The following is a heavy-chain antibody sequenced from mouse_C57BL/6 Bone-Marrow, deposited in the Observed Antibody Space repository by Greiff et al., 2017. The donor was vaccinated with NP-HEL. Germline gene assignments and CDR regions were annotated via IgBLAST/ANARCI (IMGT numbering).Heavy chain of an antibody. CDR2: ISYDGSN. D-gene: IGHD3-3*01. Sequence: DVQLVESGPGLVKPSQSLSLTCSVTGYSITSGYYWNWIRQFPGNKLEWMGYISYDGSNNYNPSLKNRISITRDTSKNQFFLKLNSVTTEDTATYYCARKGKGSWYFDVWGTGTTVTVSS. V-gene: IGHV3-6*01. CDR3: ARKGKGSWYFDV. CDR1: GYSITSGYY. J-gene: IGHJ1*03.